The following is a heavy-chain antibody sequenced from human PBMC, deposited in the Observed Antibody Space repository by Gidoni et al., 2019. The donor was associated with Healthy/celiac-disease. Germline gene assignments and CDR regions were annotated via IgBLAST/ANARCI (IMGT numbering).Heavy chain of an antibody. Sequence: QLQLVQSGAEGKKPGSSGKVSCRASGGTFSSYAIRWVRQAPGQGLEWMGGIIPIFGTANYAQKFQGRVTITADESTSTAYMELSSLRSEDTAVYYCARSQAAPKDYYYYMDVWGKGTTVTVSS. V-gene: IGHV1-69*01. J-gene: IGHJ6*03. CDR2: IIPIFGTA. D-gene: IGHD6-13*01. CDR3: ARSQAAPKDYYYYMDV. CDR1: GGTFSSYA.